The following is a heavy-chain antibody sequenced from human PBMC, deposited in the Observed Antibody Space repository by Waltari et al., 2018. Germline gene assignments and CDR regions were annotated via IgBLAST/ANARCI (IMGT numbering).Heavy chain of an antibody. Sequence: EVQLLESGGGLVQPGGSLRLSCAASGFTFSSYAMSWVRQAPGKGLEWVSAISGSGGSTYYADSVKGRFTISRDNSKNTLYLQMNSLRAEDTAVYYCAKDGYYYDSSGYYLNWFDPWGQGTLVTVSS. CDR2: ISGSGGST. V-gene: IGHV3-23*01. J-gene: IGHJ5*02. CDR3: AKDGYYYDSSGYYLNWFDP. CDR1: GFTFSSYA. D-gene: IGHD3-22*01.